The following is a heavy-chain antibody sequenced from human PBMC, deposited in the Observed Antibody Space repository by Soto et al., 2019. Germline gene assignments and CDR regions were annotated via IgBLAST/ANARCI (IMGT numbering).Heavy chain of an antibody. CDR2: ISPYNGKT. D-gene: IGHD6-13*01. V-gene: IGHV1-18*01. CDR1: GYTFISYG. J-gene: IGHJ4*02. CDR3: ARSGFSTSWLCILGTGAHGVEIYF. Sequence: QSHLVQSGAEVKKTGASVEVSCTASGYTFISYGISWVRQAPGQGLEWMGWISPYNGKTIHAQTFHGRVTLTSDTSTSTVYMELRTLSSDDTSVYYCARSGFSTSWLCILGTGAHGVEIYFWGQGTLVTGSS.